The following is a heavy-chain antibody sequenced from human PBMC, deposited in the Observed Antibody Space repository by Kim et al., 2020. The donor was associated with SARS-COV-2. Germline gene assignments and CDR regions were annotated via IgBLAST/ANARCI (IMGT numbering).Heavy chain of an antibody. Sequence: SVKVSCKASGGSFSNFAINWVRQAPGQGLEWMGGIIPVFGTPNYAHKFQGRVTITADESTRTAYMDLSSLRSDDTAVYYCANRLGNYFDYCGQGTPVTV. D-gene: IGHD1-26*01. CDR1: GGSFSNFA. V-gene: IGHV1-69*13. CDR2: IIPVFGTP. J-gene: IGHJ4*02. CDR3: ANRLGNYFDY.